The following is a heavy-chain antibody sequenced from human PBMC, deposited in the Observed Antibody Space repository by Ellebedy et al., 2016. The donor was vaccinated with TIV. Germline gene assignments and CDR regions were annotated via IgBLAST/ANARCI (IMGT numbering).Heavy chain of an antibody. CDR3: ARGDNYYYDSSGYYYSH. CDR2: INPTSGDS. CDR1: GYTFTRYY. J-gene: IGHJ4*02. V-gene: IGHV1-46*01. D-gene: IGHD3-22*01. Sequence: ASVKVSCKVSGYTFTRYYLYWVRQAPGQGLDWMGIINPTSGDSNYAQKFQGRVTMTRDTSTSTVYMELSSLRSEDTAVCYCARGDNYYYDSSGYYYSHWGQGTLVTVSS.